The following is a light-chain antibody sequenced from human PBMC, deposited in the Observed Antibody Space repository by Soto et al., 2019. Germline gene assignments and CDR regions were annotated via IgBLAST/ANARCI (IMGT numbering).Light chain of an antibody. Sequence: EIVLTQSPGTLSLSPGERATLSCRASQSVSNNYLAWYQQKPGQAPRLLIYGASNRATGIPDRFSGSGSGTDFTLTISSLQSEDLAVYYCQQYKDWPTTFGQGTKVDIK. J-gene: IGKJ1*01. CDR2: GAS. CDR1: QSVSNNY. CDR3: QQYKDWPTT. V-gene: IGKV3-20*01.